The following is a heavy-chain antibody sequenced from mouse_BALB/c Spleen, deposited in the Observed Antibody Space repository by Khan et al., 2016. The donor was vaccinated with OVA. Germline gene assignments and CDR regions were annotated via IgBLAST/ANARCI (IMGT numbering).Heavy chain of an antibody. CDR1: GFSLTSYG. V-gene: IGHV2-6-1*01. CDR2: IWSDGRT. Sequence: QVQLKESGPGPVAPSQSLSITCTISGFSLTSYGVHWVRQPAGKGLEWLVVIWSDGRTTYNSALKSRLSISKDNSKSQDFLKVNSLQTDDTAIYYCARPGYPGYFDVWGAGTTVTVSS. D-gene: IGHD3-2*02. CDR3: ARPGYPGYFDV. J-gene: IGHJ1*01.